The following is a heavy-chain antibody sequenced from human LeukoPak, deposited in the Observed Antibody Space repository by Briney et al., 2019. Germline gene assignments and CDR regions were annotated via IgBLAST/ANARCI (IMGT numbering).Heavy chain of an antibody. J-gene: IGHJ3*02. CDR1: GGSFSGYY. CDR3: VRLRAGANDAFDI. D-gene: IGHD1-26*01. CDR2: INHIGST. V-gene: IGHV4-34*01. Sequence: SETLSLTCAVYGGSFSGYYWSWIRQPPGKGLEWVGEINHIGSTNYNPSVKSRVTISVDTSKNQFSLKLSSVTAADTAVYYCVRLRAGANDAFDIWGQGTMVTVSS.